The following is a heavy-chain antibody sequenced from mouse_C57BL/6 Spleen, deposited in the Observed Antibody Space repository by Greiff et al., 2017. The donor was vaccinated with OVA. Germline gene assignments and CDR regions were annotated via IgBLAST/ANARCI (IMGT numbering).Heavy chain of an antibody. J-gene: IGHJ4*01. V-gene: IGHV14-2*01. CDR3: ARGYYDYDATFYAMDD. CDR1: GFTIKDYY. Sequence: EVQLQQSGAELVKPGASVKLSCTASGFTIKDYYMHWVKQRPEQGLEWIGRIDPEDGETKYAPNFQGKATITADTSSNTAYLQLSSLTSEDTAVYYCARGYYDYDATFYAMDDWGQGTSVTVSS. D-gene: IGHD2-4*01. CDR2: IDPEDGET.